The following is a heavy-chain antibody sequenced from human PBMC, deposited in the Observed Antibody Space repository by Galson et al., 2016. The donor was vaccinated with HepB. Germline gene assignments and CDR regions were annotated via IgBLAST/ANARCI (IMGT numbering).Heavy chain of an antibody. D-gene: IGHD6-19*01. CDR1: GFTFSSYA. V-gene: IGHV3-30*04. J-gene: IGHJ6*02. CDR2: ISYDGSNK. Sequence: SLRLSCAASGFTFSSYAMHWVRQAPGKGLEWVAVISYDGSNKYYADSVKGRFTISRDNSKNTLYLQMNSLRAEDTAVYYCARDQNRHYSSGWGYYYYGLDVWGQGTLLIVSS. CDR3: ARDQNRHYSSGWGYYYYGLDV.